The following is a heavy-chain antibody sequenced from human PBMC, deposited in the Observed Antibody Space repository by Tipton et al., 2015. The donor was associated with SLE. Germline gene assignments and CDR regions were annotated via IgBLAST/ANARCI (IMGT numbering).Heavy chain of an antibody. V-gene: IGHV4-59*04. CDR3: AGTVNLMVTPGLLAETRFGF. D-gene: IGHD4-23*01. CDR2: IYYSGNT. J-gene: IGHJ4*02. CDR1: GGSINGYY. Sequence: TLSLTCTVSGGSINGYYWNWIRQPPGKGLEWIGNIYYSGNTYYNSSLRSRVTISVDTSENQFSLKLNSVSAADTAVYYCAGTVNLMVTPGLLAETRFGFWGQGILVSVS.